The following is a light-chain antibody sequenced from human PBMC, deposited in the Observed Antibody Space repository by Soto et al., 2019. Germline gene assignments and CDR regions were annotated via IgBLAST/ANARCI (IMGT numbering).Light chain of an antibody. CDR3: AAWDDSLNGVQ. J-gene: IGLJ2*01. Sequence: QSVLTQPPSASGTPGQRVIISCSGSSSNIGSNTVNWYQQLPGTAPKLLIYSNDQRPSGVPDRFSGSKSGTSASLAISGLQSEDEADYYCAAWDDSLNGVQFGGGTKLTVL. CDR2: SND. V-gene: IGLV1-44*01. CDR1: SSNIGSNT.